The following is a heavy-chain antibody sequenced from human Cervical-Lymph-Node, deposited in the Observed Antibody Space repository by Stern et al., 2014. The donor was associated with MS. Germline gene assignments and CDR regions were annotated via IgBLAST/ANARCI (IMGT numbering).Heavy chain of an antibody. CDR2: MHPNSDNT. CDR3: AREGVIVGPNRFDY. D-gene: IGHD3-16*02. V-gene: IGHV1-8*01. J-gene: IGHJ4*02. Sequence: VQLVASGAEVKKPGASVKGSCKASGYTFTNYEINWVRQATGQGLEWMGWMHPNSDNTGYAQKFQCRVTMTRNTSISTVYMELSSLRSDDTAVYYCAREGVIVGPNRFDYWGQGTLVTVSS. CDR1: GYTFTNYE.